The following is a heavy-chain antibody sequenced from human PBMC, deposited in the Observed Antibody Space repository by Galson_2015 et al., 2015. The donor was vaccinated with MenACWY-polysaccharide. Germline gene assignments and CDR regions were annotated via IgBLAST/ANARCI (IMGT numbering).Heavy chain of an antibody. J-gene: IGHJ2*01. V-gene: IGHV4-61*02. D-gene: IGHD3-3*01. CDR1: GDSVSSGSYF. CDR3: ARESLSGGVVINRFDL. Sequence: TLSLTCTVSGDSVSSGSYFWSWIRQPAGKGLEWIGRIYPSGSTNYSPSLQSRLTISMDTSKNQFSMQLSSVTAADTAIYFCARESLSGGVVINRFDLWGRGTLVTVSS. CDR2: IYPSGST.